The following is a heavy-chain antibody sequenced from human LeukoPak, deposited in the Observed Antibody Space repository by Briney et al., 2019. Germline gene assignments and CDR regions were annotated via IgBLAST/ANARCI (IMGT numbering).Heavy chain of an antibody. CDR2: IAYEGRNK. D-gene: IGHD6-19*01. J-gene: IGHJ4*02. CDR3: AKMGWSLYYFDY. CDR1: GFTFIDYG. V-gene: IGHV3-30*18. Sequence: GGSLRLSCAASGFTFIDYGMHWVRQAPGKGLEWVAVIAYEGRNKYYADSVKGRFTVSRDNSKNTLYLQMNSLRAEDTAVYYCAKMGWSLYYFDYWGQGTLVTVSS.